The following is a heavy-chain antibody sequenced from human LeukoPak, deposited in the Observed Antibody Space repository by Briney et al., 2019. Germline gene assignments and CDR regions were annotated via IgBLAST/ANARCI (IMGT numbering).Heavy chain of an antibody. CDR1: GFTFSSYA. CDR2: ISGSGGST. D-gene: IGHD6-19*01. V-gene: IGHV3-23*01. Sequence: GGSLRLSCAASGFTFSSYAMSWVRQAPGKGLEWVSAISGSGGSTYYADSVKGRFTISRDNSKNTLYLQMNSLRAEDTAVCYCAKAPGYSSGWYSRYWGQGTLVTVSS. J-gene: IGHJ4*02. CDR3: AKAPGYSSGWYSRY.